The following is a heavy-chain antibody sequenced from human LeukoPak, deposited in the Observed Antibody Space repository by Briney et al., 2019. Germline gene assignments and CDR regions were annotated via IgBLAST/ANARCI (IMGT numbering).Heavy chain of an antibody. CDR3: ARDENWGPDY. Sequence: GASVTVSCKASGYTFTGRYMHWIRQAPGQGLEWMGWIEPNSGGTHYAQNFQGRLTISRDTSISTAYMELSRLSSDDTAMYYCARDENWGPDYWGQGTLVTVSS. V-gene: IGHV1-2*02. CDR2: IEPNSGGT. CDR1: GYTFTGRY. D-gene: IGHD7-27*01. J-gene: IGHJ4*02.